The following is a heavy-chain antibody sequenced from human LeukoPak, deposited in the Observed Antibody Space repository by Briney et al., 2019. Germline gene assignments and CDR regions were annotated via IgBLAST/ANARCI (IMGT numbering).Heavy chain of an antibody. D-gene: IGHD4-17*01. J-gene: IGHJ1*01. Sequence: GGSLRLSCAASGFTFSDYYMSWIRQAPGKGLEWVSYISSSGSTKYYADSVRGRFTISRDNSKNTLYLQMNSLRVEDTAVYYCAKRRGDYFAEYFHHWGQGTLVTVSS. CDR3: AKRRGDYFAEYFHH. CDR2: ISSSGSTK. CDR1: GFTFSDYY. V-gene: IGHV3-11*01.